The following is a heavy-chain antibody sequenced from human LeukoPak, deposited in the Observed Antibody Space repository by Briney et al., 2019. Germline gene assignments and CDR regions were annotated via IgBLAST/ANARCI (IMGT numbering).Heavy chain of an antibody. D-gene: IGHD6-19*01. CDR1: GGSIRSTSYY. CDR2: VHHSGST. CDR3: XRRSTVAGRGRFDP. J-gene: IGHJ5*02. V-gene: IGHV4-39*01. Sequence: PSQTLSLTCTVSGGSIRSTSYYWGWIRQPPGKGLEWLGSVHHSGSTYDNPSLKSRVTISLDTSKNQFSLKLISVTAADTAVYYCXRRSTVAGRGRFDPWGQGTLVTVSS.